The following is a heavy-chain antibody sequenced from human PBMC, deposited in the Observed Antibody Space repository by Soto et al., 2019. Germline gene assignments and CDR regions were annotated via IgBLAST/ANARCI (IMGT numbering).Heavy chain of an antibody. CDR2: ISSSSSYT. Sequence: PWGALRVSGAAPGFTFSDYYMSCIRQAPGKGLEWVSYISSSSSYTNYADSVKGRFTTSRDNAKNSLYLQMNSLRAEDTAVYYCARESTPDWLDPWGQGTLVAVSS. V-gene: IGHV3-11*06. J-gene: IGHJ5*02. CDR3: ARESTPDWLDP. CDR1: GFTFSDYY.